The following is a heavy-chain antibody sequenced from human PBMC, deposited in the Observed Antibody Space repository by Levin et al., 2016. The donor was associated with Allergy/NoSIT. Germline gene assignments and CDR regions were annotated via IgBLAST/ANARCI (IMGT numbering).Heavy chain of an antibody. V-gene: IGHV4-39*01. J-gene: IGHJ3*02. D-gene: IGHD2-15*01. Sequence: WIRQPPGKGLEWIGSIYYSGSTYYNPSLKSRVTISVDTSKNQFSLKLSSVTAADTAVYYCASAPALVVLNAFDIWGQGTMVTVSS. CDR2: IYYSGST. CDR3: ASAPALVVLNAFDI.